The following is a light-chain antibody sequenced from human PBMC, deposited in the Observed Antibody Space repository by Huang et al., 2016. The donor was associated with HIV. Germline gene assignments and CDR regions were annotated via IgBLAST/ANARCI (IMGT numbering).Light chain of an antibody. J-gene: IGKJ4*01. CDR3: QHSDGLSPLT. CDR2: DAS. V-gene: IGKV1-8*01. Sequence: IRMTQSPSSLSASTGDRVTITCRASQNVGTSLAWYQQRPGRAPVLLIYDASTLQRGVPSSFIGSGSRTVFTLTIGCLQVEDAATYYCQHSDGLSPLTFGGGT. CDR1: QNVGTS.